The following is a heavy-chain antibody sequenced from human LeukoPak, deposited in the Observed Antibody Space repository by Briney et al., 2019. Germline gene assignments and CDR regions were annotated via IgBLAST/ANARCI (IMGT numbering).Heavy chain of an antibody. CDR2: ISRDGGST. J-gene: IGHJ5*02. V-gene: IGHV3-43D*03. CDR1: GFTFDDYA. CDR3: AKDSRYYDFWSGLNFDP. Sequence: GGSLRLSCAASGFTFDDYAMHWVRQAPGKGLEWVSLISRDGGSTYYADSVKGRFTIPRDNSKNSLYLQMNSLRAEDTALYYCAKDSRYYDFWSGLNFDPWGQGTLVTVSS. D-gene: IGHD3-3*01.